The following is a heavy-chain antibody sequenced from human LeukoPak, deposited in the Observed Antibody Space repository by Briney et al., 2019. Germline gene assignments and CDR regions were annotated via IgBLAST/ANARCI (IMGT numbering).Heavy chain of an antibody. CDR3: TQYGDNANLDY. Sequence: GGSLRLSCTTSGFTFGDYAMSWVRQAPGKGLEWVGFIRSKTYGGTTEHAASVKGRFTISRDDSKSIAYLQMNSLKTDDTAVYYCTQYGDNANLDYWGQGTLVTVSS. V-gene: IGHV3-49*04. J-gene: IGHJ4*02. CDR1: GFTFGDYA. D-gene: IGHD4-17*01. CDR2: IRSKTYGGTT.